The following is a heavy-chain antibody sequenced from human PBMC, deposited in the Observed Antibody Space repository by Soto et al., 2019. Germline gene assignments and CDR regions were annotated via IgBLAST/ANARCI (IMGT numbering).Heavy chain of an antibody. Sequence: ASVKVSCKASGYTFTSYAMHWVRQAPGQRLEWMGWINAGNGNTKYSQKFQGRVTITRDTSASTAYMELSSLRSEDTAVYYCARVPLLPNVRGASWFDPWGQGPLVTVSS. CDR1: GYTFTSYA. CDR3: ARVPLLPNVRGASWFDP. V-gene: IGHV1-3*01. D-gene: IGHD2-15*01. CDR2: INAGNGNT. J-gene: IGHJ5*02.